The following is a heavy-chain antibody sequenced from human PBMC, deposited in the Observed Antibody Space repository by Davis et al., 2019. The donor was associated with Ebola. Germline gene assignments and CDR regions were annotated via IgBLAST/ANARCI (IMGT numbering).Heavy chain of an antibody. CDR2: INHSGST. CDR3: ARGLHGYDRYTALAY. J-gene: IGHJ4*02. V-gene: IGHV4-34*01. CDR1: GASFRGNY. Sequence: MPSETLSLTCAVYGASFRGNYWSWIRQPPGKGLEWIGQINHSGSTNYNPSLKSRVTISVDTSKNQFSLKLSSVTAADTAVYYCARGLHGYDRYTALAYWGQGTLVTVSS. D-gene: IGHD5-12*01.